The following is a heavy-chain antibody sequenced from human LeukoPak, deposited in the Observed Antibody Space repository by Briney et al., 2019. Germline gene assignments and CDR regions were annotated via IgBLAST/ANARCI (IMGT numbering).Heavy chain of an antibody. CDR2: ISGSGGST. D-gene: IGHD2-2*01. CDR1: GFTFSSYA. V-gene: IGHV3-23*01. CDR3: AKGPRPQVVVPAANGRVY. J-gene: IGHJ4*02. Sequence: PGGSLRLSCAASGFTFSSYAMSWVRQAPGKGLEWVSAISGSGGSTYYADSVKGRFTISRDNSKNTLYLQMNSLRAEDTAVYYCAKGPRPQVVVPAANGRVYWGQGTLVTVSS.